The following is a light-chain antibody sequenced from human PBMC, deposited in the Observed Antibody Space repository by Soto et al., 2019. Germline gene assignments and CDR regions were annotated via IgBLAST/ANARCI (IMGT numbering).Light chain of an antibody. CDR3: QQYNFGPPRT. CDR2: GAS. Sequence: EVELTQSPASLSVSPGARATLACRASQSVGYDLAWYQQSPGQAPRLLVYGASTRATGITGRFSGGGYGTEYPLTIGSLKVEELAVYYWQQYNFGPPRTCGRGTTVEIK. J-gene: IGKJ1*01. V-gene: IGKV3D-15*01. CDR1: QSVGYD.